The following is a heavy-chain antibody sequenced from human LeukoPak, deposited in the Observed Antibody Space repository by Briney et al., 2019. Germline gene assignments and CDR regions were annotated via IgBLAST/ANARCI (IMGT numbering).Heavy chain of an antibody. CDR3: AGVRGIISRNWFDP. V-gene: IGHV4-39*01. Sequence: TFSSYGMSWVRQAPGKGLEWIGTIYYGGSTYYNPSLKSRVTISVDTSKNQFSLKLSSVTAADTAVYFCAGVRGIISRNWFDPWGHGTLVTVSS. CDR2: IYYGGST. J-gene: IGHJ5*02. D-gene: IGHD3-10*01. CDR1: TFSSYG.